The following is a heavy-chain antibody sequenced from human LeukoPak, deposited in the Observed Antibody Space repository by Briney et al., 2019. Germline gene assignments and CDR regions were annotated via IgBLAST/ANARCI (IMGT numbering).Heavy chain of an antibody. CDR3: ARLVVVVPAAIYYYYYYMDV. CDR1: GASISRYY. CDR2: ISYRGST. J-gene: IGHJ6*03. Sequence: SETLSLTCTVSGASISRYYWSWIRQPPGKALEWIGHISYRGSTNYNPSLNSRVTVSVDTSQSQFSLKLSSVTAADTAVYYCARLVVVVPAAIYYYYYYMDVWGKGTTVTISS. V-gene: IGHV4-59*12. D-gene: IGHD2-2*01.